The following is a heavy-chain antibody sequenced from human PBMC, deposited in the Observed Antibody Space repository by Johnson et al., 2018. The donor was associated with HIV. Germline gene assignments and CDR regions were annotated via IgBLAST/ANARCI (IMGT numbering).Heavy chain of an antibody. D-gene: IGHD6-6*01. J-gene: IGHJ3*02. CDR2: IPYDGSKT. CDR3: ARAEIACRLYTAFDI. CDR1: GFSFSHYG. Sequence: QVQLVESGGGVVQPGGSLRLSCVASGFSFSHYGMHWVRQGPGKGLEWVAFIPYDGSKTYYGDSVKGRLTISRDNSKNTLYLQMNSLRAEDTAVYYCARAEIACRLYTAFDIWGQGTVVTVSS. V-gene: IGHV3-30*02.